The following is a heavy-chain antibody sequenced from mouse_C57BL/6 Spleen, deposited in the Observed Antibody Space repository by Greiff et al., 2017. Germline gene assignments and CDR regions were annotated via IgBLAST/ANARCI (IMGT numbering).Heavy chain of an antibody. CDR2: INPYNGGT. D-gene: IGHD3-1*01. V-gene: IGHV1-19*01. CDR3: ARSGTQGDWYFDV. Sequence: EVKLQESGPVLVKPGASVKMSCKASGYTFTDYYMNWVKQSHGKSLEWIGVINPYNGGTSYNQKFKGKATLTVDTSSSTAYMELNSLTSEDSAVYYCARSGTQGDWYFDVWGTGTTVTVSS. J-gene: IGHJ1*03. CDR1: GYTFTDYY.